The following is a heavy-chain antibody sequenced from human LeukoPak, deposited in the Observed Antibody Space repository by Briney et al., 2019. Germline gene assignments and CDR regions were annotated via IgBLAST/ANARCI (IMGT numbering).Heavy chain of an antibody. J-gene: IGHJ4*02. Sequence: SQTLSLTCALSGDSVSSNSAAWNWIRQSPSRGLEWLGRTYYRSKWHNDYAVSVRSRITINPDTSKNQFSLQLNSVTPEDTAVYYCARDESDYGGKSFDYWGQGTLVTVSS. CDR3: ARDESDYGGKSFDY. CDR2: TYYRSKWHN. V-gene: IGHV6-1*01. D-gene: IGHD4-23*01. CDR1: GDSVSSNSAA.